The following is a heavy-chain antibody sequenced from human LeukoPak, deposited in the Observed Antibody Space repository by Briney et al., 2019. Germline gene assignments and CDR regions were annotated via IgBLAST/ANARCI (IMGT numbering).Heavy chain of an antibody. D-gene: IGHD2-2*01. CDR3: AIEYQLLESFNIDDAFDI. CDR2: ISGSGGST. J-gene: IGHJ3*02. Sequence: PGGSLRLSCAASGFTFSSYAMSWVGQAPGKGLEGVSAISGSGGSTYYADSVKGRFTISRDNSKNTLYLQMNSLRAEDTAVYYCAIEYQLLESFNIDDAFDIWGQGTMVTVSS. CDR1: GFTFSSYA. V-gene: IGHV3-23*01.